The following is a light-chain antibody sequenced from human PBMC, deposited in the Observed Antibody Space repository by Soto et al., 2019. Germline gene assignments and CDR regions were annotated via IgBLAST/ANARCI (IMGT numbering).Light chain of an antibody. CDR2: DAS. CDR1: QSVSSY. Sequence: EIVLTQSPATLSLSPGERATLSCRASQSVSSYLAWYQQKPGQAPRLLIYDASNRATGIPARFSGSGSGTDFTLTISCLEPEDFAVYYCQQRSNWSTFGPGTKVDIK. J-gene: IGKJ3*01. V-gene: IGKV3-11*01. CDR3: QQRSNWST.